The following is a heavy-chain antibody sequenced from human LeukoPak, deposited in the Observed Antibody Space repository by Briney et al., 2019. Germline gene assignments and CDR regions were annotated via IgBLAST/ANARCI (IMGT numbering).Heavy chain of an antibody. V-gene: IGHV4-38-2*02. D-gene: IGHD3-22*01. Sequence: PSETLSLTCSVSGDSLRNGYYWGFIRPPPGKGLEWIASVYHSGKTYCNPSLKSRVTMSVDTSKNQFSLKLSSVTAADTAVYYCARGYDSSGYGWFDPWGQGTLVTVSS. J-gene: IGHJ5*02. CDR1: GDSLRNGYY. CDR3: ARGYDSSGYGWFDP. CDR2: VYHSGKT.